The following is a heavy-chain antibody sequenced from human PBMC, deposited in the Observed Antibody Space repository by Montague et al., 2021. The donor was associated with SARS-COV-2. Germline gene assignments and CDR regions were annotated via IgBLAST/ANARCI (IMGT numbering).Heavy chain of an antibody. Sequence: SETLSLTCTVSGGSISSSSYYWGWIRQPPGKGLEWIGSIYYSGSTYYNPSLKSRVTISVDTSKNQFPLKLSSVTAADTAVYYCARVAPYTDDYYFDYWGQGTLVTVSS. D-gene: IGHD3-16*01. CDR3: ARVAPYTDDYYFDY. CDR2: IYYSGST. V-gene: IGHV4-39*01. J-gene: IGHJ4*02. CDR1: GGSISSSSYY.